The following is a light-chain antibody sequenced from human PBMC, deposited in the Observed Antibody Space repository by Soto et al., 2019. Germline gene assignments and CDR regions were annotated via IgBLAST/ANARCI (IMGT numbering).Light chain of an antibody. J-gene: IGKJ5*01. Sequence: EIVLTQSPGTLSLSPGERVTLSCRASRSVSGSYLAWYQQKPGQAPRVLIYSASLRATGIPDRFSGSGSGTDFSLTISRLEPEDFAVYYCQQCGSSPITFGQGTRLEIK. CDR1: RSVSGSY. V-gene: IGKV3-20*01. CDR3: QQCGSSPIT. CDR2: SAS.